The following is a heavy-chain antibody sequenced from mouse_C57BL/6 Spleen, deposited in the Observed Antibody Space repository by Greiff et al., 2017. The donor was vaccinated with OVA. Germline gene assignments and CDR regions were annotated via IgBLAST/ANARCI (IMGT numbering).Heavy chain of an antibody. J-gene: IGHJ4*01. V-gene: IGHV1-81*01. Sequence: VKLQESGAELARPGASVKLSCKASGYTFTSYGISWVKQRTGQGLEWIGEIYPRSGNTYYNEKFKGKATLTADKSSSTAYMELRSLTSEDSAVYFCARRNSNWAMDYWGQGTSVTVSS. CDR1: GYTFTSYG. CDR3: ARRNSNWAMDY. D-gene: IGHD2-5*01. CDR2: IYPRSGNT.